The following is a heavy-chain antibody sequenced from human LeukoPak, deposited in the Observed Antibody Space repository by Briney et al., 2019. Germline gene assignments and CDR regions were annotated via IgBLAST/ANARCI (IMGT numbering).Heavy chain of an antibody. V-gene: IGHV1-24*01. CDR2: FDPEDGET. J-gene: IGHJ6*02. CDR1: GYTLTELS. D-gene: IGHD2-2*01. Sequence: ASVKVSCKVSGYTLTELSMHWVRQAPGKGLEWMGGFDPEDGETIYAQKFQGRVTITADESTSTAYMELSSLRSEDTAVYYCASSEKPYCSSTSCSMLARSGYYYYGMDVWGQGTTVTVSS. CDR3: ASSEKPYCSSTSCSMLARSGYYYYGMDV.